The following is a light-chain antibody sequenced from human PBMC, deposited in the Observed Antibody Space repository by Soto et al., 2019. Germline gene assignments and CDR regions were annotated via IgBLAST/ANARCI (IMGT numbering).Light chain of an antibody. CDR3: EYYGTSVT. CDR2: GTS. V-gene: IGKV3-20*01. Sequence: EIVLTQSPGTLSLSPGERATLSCRTSQSISNDHLAWYQQKPGQAPRLLIYGTSNRATGGVADRFSGSGSGTDFTLTISRLEPEDFALYYCEYYGTSVTFGGGTKVDIK. J-gene: IGKJ4*01. CDR1: QSISNDH.